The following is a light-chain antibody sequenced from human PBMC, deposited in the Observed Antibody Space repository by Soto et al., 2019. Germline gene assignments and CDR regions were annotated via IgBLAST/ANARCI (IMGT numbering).Light chain of an antibody. Sequence: DIVLTQSPGTLSLSPGERATLSCRASQSVSSSLAWCQQKPGQAPRLLIYGASARATDIPDRFSGSGSGTDFTLTISRLEPEDFAVYYCQQYGSSPYTFGQGTKVDI. CDR2: GAS. V-gene: IGKV3-20*01. CDR1: QSVSSS. J-gene: IGKJ2*01. CDR3: QQYGSSPYT.